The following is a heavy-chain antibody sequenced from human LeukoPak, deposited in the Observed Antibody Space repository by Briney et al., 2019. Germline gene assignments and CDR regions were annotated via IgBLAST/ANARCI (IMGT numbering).Heavy chain of an antibody. V-gene: IGHV5-10-1*01. Sequence: GESLRISCKASGYSFTSYWITWVRQLPGKGLEWMGRIDPSDSYTNYSPSFQGHVTISADNSITTASLQWSRLRASDSAMYYCARHGRSYDTNGYTADWGQGILVTVSS. CDR3: ARHGRSYDTNGYTAD. D-gene: IGHD3-22*01. CDR2: IDPSDSYT. J-gene: IGHJ4*02. CDR1: GYSFTSYW.